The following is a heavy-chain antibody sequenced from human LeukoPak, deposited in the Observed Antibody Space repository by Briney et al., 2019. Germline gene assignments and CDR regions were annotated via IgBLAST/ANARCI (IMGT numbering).Heavy chain of an antibody. J-gene: IGHJ4*02. V-gene: IGHV3-33*06. D-gene: IGHD4-23*01. Sequence: GGSLRLSCAASGFTFSSYGMRWVRQAPGKGLEWVGVVWADGSSQNYADSVKGRFTISRDISKNMLYLQMNGLRAEDTAVYYCAKERWNPDYLGQGTLVSVSS. CDR2: VWADGSSQ. CDR3: AKERWNPDY. CDR1: GFTFSSYG.